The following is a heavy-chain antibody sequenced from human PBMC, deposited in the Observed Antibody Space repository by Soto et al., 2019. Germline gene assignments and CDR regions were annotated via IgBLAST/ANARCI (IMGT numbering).Heavy chain of an antibody. D-gene: IGHD3-16*01. Sequence: SETLSLTCTVSGGSISRYYWSWIRQPPGKGLEWTGYMYNTGSTIYNPSLKSRVTISVDTSKNQFSLKLSSVTAADTAVYYCARHKGGYYSGVDVWGQGTTVTVSS. V-gene: IGHV4-59*08. CDR2: MYNTGST. CDR1: GGSISRYY. CDR3: ARHKGGYYSGVDV. J-gene: IGHJ6*02.